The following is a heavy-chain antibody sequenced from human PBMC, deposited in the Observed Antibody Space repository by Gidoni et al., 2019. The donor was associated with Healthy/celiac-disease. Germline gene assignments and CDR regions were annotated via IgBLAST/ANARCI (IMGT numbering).Heavy chain of an antibody. D-gene: IGHD6-25*01. J-gene: IGHJ4*02. CDR2: INHSGST. V-gene: IGHV4-34*01. CDR3: ARRRAIAATPRVDY. CDR1: GGSCSGYY. Sequence: QVQLQQWGAGLLKPSETLSLTCAVYGGSCSGYYWSWIRKPPGKGLEWNGEINHSGSTNDNPFLKSRVTISVDTSKNQFSLKLSSVTAADTAVYYCARRRAIAATPRVDYWGQGTLVTVSS.